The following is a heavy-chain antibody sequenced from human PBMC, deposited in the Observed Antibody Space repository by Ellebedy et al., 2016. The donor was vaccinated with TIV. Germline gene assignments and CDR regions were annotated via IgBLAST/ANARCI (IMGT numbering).Heavy chain of an antibody. V-gene: IGHV4-39*07. CDR2: INHSGGT. Sequence: SETLSLXCTVSGGSISRSSDYWGWIRQPPGKGLEWVGEINHSGGTNYSPSLKSRVTISRNTSKNQFSLQLSSVTAADTAVYYCARGRLLGPEIYDSSGYYPFYFDHWGQGTLVTVSS. CDR3: ARGRLLGPEIYDSSGYYPFYFDH. J-gene: IGHJ4*02. D-gene: IGHD3-22*01. CDR1: GGSISRSSDY.